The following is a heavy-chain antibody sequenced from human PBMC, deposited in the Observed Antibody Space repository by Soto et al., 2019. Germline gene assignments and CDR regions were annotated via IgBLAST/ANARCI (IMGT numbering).Heavy chain of an antibody. V-gene: IGHV3-30*18. CDR3: AKEGVQYQLALFF. Sequence: QPGGSLRLSCAASGFTFSSYGMHWVRQAPGKGLEWVAVISYDGSNKYYADSVKGRFTISRDNSKNTLYLQMNSLRAEDTAVYYCAKEGVQYQLALFFWGQGTLVTVSS. CDR1: GFTFSSYG. CDR2: ISYDGSNK. D-gene: IGHD2-2*01. J-gene: IGHJ4*02.